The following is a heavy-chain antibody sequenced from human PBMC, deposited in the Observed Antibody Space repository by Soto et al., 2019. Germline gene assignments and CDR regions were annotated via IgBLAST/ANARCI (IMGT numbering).Heavy chain of an antibody. Sequence: GGSLRLSCAASGFTFSSYAMSWVRQAPGKGLEWVSAISGSGGSTYYADSVKGRFTISRDNSKNTLYLQMNSLRAEDTAVYYCAKRSITMVRGAGQRSYYYYMDVWGKGTTVTVSS. CDR3: AKRSITMVRGAGQRSYYYYMDV. CDR2: ISGSGGST. J-gene: IGHJ6*03. D-gene: IGHD3-10*01. CDR1: GFTFSSYA. V-gene: IGHV3-23*01.